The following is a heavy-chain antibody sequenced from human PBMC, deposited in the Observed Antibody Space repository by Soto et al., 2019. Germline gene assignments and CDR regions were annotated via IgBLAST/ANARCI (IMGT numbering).Heavy chain of an antibody. CDR3: ARGNSPVNVY. J-gene: IGHJ4*02. CDR2: ITSSGSTI. CDR1: GFTFSTYE. D-gene: IGHD3-16*02. V-gene: IGHV3-48*03. Sequence: GGSLRLSCAASGFTFSTYEMNWVRQAPGKGLEWVSYITSSGSTIYYADSVKGRFTISRDNAKNSLYLQVNSLRAEDTAVYYCARGNSPVNVYWGQGTLVTVSS.